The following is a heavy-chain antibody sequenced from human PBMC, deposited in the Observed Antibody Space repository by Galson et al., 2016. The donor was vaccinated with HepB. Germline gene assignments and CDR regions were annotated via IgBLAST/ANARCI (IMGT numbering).Heavy chain of an antibody. CDR1: GYTFSTYW. D-gene: IGHD3-16*01. CDR3: ARSQGAPPTGGVFDF. V-gene: IGHV5-51*01. CDR2: IYPYDSVT. J-gene: IGHJ4*02. Sequence: QSGAEVTKPGESLRVSCEGSGYTFSTYWIGWVRQMPGKGLEWMGIIYPYDSVTTYSPSFQGHVTISVDKSINTAFLQWSSLKASDTAMYYCARSQGAPPTGGVFDFWGQGTLVTVSS.